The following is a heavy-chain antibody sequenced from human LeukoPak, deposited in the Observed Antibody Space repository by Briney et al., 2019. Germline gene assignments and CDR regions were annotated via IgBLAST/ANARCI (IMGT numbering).Heavy chain of an antibody. CDR1: GYSFTTYG. J-gene: IGHJ4*02. Sequence: ASVKVSCKASGYSFTTYGIYWVRQAPGQGLEWMGWINTDTGKPTYAQGFTGRFVLSLDTSVSTAYLQISSLRAEDTAVYYCARAELPCSGSTCFSYWGQGTLVTVSS. CDR2: INTDTGKP. CDR3: ARAELPCSGSTCFSY. V-gene: IGHV7-4-1*02. D-gene: IGHD2-15*01.